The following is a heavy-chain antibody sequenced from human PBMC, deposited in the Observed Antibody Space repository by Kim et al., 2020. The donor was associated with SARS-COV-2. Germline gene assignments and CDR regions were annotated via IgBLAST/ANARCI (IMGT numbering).Heavy chain of an antibody. D-gene: IGHD1-1*01. V-gene: IGHV3-30*01. CDR3: ARDLYTTGTPYGWFDP. Sequence: SVKGRFTISRDNSKNPLYLQMNSLRAEDTAVYYCARDLYTTGTPYGWFDPWGQGTLVTVSS. J-gene: IGHJ5*02.